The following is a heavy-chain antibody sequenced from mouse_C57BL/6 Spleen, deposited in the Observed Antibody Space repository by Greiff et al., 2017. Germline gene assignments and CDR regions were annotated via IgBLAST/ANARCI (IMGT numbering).Heavy chain of an antibody. CDR1: GYAFSSYW. V-gene: IGHV1-80*01. CDR3: AREDLLWYLDY. J-gene: IGHJ2*01. Sequence: VKLVESGAELVKPGASVKISCKASGYAFSSYWMNWVKQRPGKGLEWFGQIYPGDGDTNYNGKFKGKATLTADKSSSTAYMQLSSLTSEDSAVYFCAREDLLWYLDYWGQGTTLTVSS. D-gene: IGHD2-1*01. CDR2: IYPGDGDT.